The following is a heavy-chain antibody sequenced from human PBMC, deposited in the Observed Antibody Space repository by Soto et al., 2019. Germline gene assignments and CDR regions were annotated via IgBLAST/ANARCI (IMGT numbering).Heavy chain of an antibody. CDR3: ARVSVDVPE. CDR1: GPTFIAYY. V-gene: IGHV1-2*02. J-gene: IGHJ4*02. D-gene: IGHD5-12*01. Sequence: QLVQSGAAEKKPGASVRVSCKTSGPTFIAYYIHWVRQAHGQGLEWMGWIDPKSGFTTDEQKFLGRVTMTRDTPINTAYMDLNRLTSDDTAVYYCARVSVDVPEWGQRTLITVSA. CDR2: IDPKSGFT.